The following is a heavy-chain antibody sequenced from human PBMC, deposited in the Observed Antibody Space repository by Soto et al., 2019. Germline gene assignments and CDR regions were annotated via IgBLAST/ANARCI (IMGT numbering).Heavy chain of an antibody. CDR1: GFTFSSYS. J-gene: IGHJ4*02. D-gene: IGHD2-15*01. Sequence: PGGSLRLSCAASGFTFSSYSMNWVRQAPGKGLEWVASISSSSSEIYYVDSVKGRFTISRDNAENSLYLQLNSLRAEDTAVYYCARYSGGCWNYWGQGTLVTVSS. CDR3: ARYSGGCWNY. CDR2: ISSSSSEI. V-gene: IGHV3-21*01.